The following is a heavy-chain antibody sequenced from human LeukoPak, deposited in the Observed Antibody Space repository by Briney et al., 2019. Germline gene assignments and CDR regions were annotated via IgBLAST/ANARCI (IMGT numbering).Heavy chain of an antibody. CDR1: GYTFTGYY. CDR2: INPNSGGT. Sequence: ASVKVSCKASGYTFTGYYMHWVRQAPGQGLEWMGWINPNSGGTNYAQKFQGRVTMTRDRSASTAYMELSRLRSDDTAVYYCARASHFSGGSCSIYYYYGMDVWGQGTTVTVSS. J-gene: IGHJ6*02. D-gene: IGHD2-15*01. V-gene: IGHV1-2*02. CDR3: ARASHFSGGSCSIYYYYGMDV.